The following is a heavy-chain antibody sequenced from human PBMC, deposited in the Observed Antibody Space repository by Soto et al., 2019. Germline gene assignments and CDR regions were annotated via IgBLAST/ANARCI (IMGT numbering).Heavy chain of an antibody. D-gene: IGHD6-6*01. CDR2: IKQDGSEK. CDR3: ARSIAARLNWFDP. CDR1: GFTFSSYW. V-gene: IGHV3-7*01. J-gene: IGHJ5*02. Sequence: EVQLVESGGGLVQPGGSLRLSCAASGFTFSSYWMSWVRQAPGKGLEWVANIKQDGSEKYYVDSGKGRFTISRDNAKNSLYLQMNSLRAEDTAVYYCARSIAARLNWFDPWGQGTRVTVSS.